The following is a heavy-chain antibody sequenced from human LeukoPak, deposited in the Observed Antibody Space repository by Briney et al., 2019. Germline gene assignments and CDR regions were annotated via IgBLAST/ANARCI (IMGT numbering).Heavy chain of an antibody. V-gene: IGHV3-74*01. CDR3: VTDWYSDSAFGD. Sequence: PGGSLRLSCAASGITVSTFWMHWVRQAPGEGLVWVSRINTDGSVTNYADSVEGRFTNSRDNAKNMLYLQMNDLRAEDTAVYYCVTDWYSDSAFGDWGQGTLVTVSS. D-gene: IGHD1-26*01. CDR2: INTDGSVT. CDR1: GITVSTFW. J-gene: IGHJ4*02.